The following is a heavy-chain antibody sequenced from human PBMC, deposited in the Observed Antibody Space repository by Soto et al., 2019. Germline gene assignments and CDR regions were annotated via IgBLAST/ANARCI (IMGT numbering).Heavy chain of an antibody. V-gene: IGHV4-4*02. J-gene: IGHJ4*02. D-gene: IGHD3-16*02. CDR3: ARVRLGELSCFDD. Sequence: SETLSLTCAVSGGSISSSNWWSWVRQPPGKGLEWIGETYHSGSTNYNPSLKSRVTISVDKSKNQFSLKLSSVTAADTAVYYCARVRLGELSCFDDWGQGTLVTVSS. CDR2: TYHSGST. CDR1: GGSISSSNW.